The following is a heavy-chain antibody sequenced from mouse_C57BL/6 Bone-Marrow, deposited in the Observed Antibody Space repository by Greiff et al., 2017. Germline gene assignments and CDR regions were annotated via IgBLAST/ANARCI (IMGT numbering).Heavy chain of an antibody. V-gene: IGHV3-8*01. CDR3: ASYACYGGALDY. D-gene: IGHD2-10*01. J-gene: IGHJ4*01. CDR1: GYSITSDY. Sequence: EVQRVESGPGLAKPSPTLSLTCSVTGYSITSDYWNWIRKFPGNKLEYMGYISYSGSTYYNPSLKSRISITRDTSKNQYYLQLNSVTTEDTATYYGASYACYGGALDYWGQGTSVTVSS. CDR2: ISYSGST.